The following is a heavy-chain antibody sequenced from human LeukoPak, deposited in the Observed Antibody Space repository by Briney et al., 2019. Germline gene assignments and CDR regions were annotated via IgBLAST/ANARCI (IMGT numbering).Heavy chain of an antibody. J-gene: IGHJ4*02. CDR1: GGSIRSHY. Sequence: SETLSLTCTVSGGSIRSHYWSWIRQPPGKGLEWIGYMFYSGSTNYNPSLKTRVTTSVDTSKNQFSLKLSSVTAADTAVYYCARVRALSYYDSSGDFYYFDYWGQGILVTVSS. V-gene: IGHV4-59*11. D-gene: IGHD3-22*01. CDR2: MFYSGST. CDR3: ARVRALSYYDSSGDFYYFDY.